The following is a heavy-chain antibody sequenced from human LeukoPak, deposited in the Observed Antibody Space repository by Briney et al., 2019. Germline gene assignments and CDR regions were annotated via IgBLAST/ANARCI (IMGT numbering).Heavy chain of an antibody. D-gene: IGHD4-23*01. CDR1: GGSISSYY. J-gene: IGHJ2*01. V-gene: IGHV4-59*01. Sequence: SETLSLTCTVAGGSISSYYWSWIRQPPGKGLEWIGYIYYSGSTNYNPSLKSRVTISVDTSKNQFSLKLSSVTAADTAVYYCARGGVTTVVTSYWYFDLWGRGTLVTASS. CDR2: IYYSGST. CDR3: ARGGVTTVVTSYWYFDL.